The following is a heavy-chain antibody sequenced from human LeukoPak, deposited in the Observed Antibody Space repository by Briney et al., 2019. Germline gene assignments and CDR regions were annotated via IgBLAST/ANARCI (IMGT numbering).Heavy chain of an antibody. Sequence: GGSLRLSCAVSGFIFNDYWMTWVRQVPGRGLEWVANINRDGSDKNYVDSVKGRCTMSRDSAKRSVYLEMSSLRVEDTAVYYCARVGTWELQRVFDYWGQGTPVTVSS. CDR3: ARVGTWELQRVFDY. D-gene: IGHD1-26*01. CDR1: GFIFNDYW. CDR2: INRDGSDK. J-gene: IGHJ4*02. V-gene: IGHV3-7*01.